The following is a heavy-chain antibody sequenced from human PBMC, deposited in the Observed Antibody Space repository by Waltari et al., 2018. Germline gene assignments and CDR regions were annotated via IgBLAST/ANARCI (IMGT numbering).Heavy chain of an antibody. J-gene: IGHJ5*02. D-gene: IGHD3-3*02. CDR2: IIPIFGTA. CDR3: ARVLAVPQYNWFDP. Sequence: QVQLVQSGAEVKKPGSSVKVSCKASGGTFRSYAIRWVRPAPGQGLEWMGGIIPIFGTANYAQKFQGRVTITADESTSTAYMELSSLRSEDTAVYYCARVLAVPQYNWFDPWGQGTLVTVSS. CDR1: GGTFRSYA. V-gene: IGHV1-69*01.